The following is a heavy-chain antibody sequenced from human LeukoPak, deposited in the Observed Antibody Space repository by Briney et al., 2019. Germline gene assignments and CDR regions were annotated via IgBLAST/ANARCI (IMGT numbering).Heavy chain of an antibody. CDR3: ARVGGTGKSRWFDP. J-gene: IGHJ5*02. CDR1: GYTFTSYD. D-gene: IGHD1-1*01. V-gene: IGHV1-8*01. CDR2: MNPNSGNT. Sequence: ASVKVSCKASGYTFTSYDISWVRQATGQGLEWMGWMNPNSGNTGYAQKFQGRVTMTRNTSISTAYMELSSLRSEDTAVYYCARVGGTGKSRWFDPWGQGTLVTVSS.